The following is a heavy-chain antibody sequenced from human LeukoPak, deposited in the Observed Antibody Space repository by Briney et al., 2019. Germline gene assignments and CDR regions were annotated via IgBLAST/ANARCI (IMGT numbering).Heavy chain of an antibody. CDR3: AKDLFSDSSDY. D-gene: IGHD3-22*01. CDR2: ISYDGSNK. J-gene: IGHJ4*02. V-gene: IGHV3-30*18. Sequence: QPGRSLRLSCAASGFTFSSYGMHWVRQAPGKGLEWVAVISYDGSNKYYADSVKGRFTISRDNSKNTLYLQMNSLRAEDTAVYYCAKDLFSDSSDYWGQGTLVTVSS. CDR1: GFTFSSYG.